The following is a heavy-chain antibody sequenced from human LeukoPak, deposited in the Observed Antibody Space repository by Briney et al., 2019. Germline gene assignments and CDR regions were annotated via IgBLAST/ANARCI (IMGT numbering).Heavy chain of an antibody. J-gene: IGHJ4*02. CDR3: ARDPSNTSGRYVYFDY. Sequence: ASVTVSCKASGYAFKKYAISWVRQAPGQGLEWMGWISTYNGDTHYAQKFQGRVTMTTDTSTSTAYMELRSLRSDDTAVYYCARDPSNTSGRYVYFDYWGQGTLVTVSS. V-gene: IGHV1-18*01. D-gene: IGHD6-19*01. CDR2: ISTYNGDT. CDR1: GYAFKKYA.